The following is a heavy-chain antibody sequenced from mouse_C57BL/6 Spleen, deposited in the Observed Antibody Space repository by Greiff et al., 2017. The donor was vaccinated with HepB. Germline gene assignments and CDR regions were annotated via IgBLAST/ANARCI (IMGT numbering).Heavy chain of an antibody. D-gene: IGHD4-1*01. CDR1: GFTFSDYG. V-gene: IGHV5-17*01. CDR3: ASWVLYAIDD. CDR2: ISSGSSTI. J-gene: IGHJ4*01. Sequence: DVKLVESGGGLVKPGGSLKLSCAASGFTFSDYGMHWVRQAPEKGLEWVAYISSGSSTIYYADTVKGRFTISRDNAKNTLFLQMTSLRSEDTAMYYCASWVLYAIDDWGQGTSVTVSS.